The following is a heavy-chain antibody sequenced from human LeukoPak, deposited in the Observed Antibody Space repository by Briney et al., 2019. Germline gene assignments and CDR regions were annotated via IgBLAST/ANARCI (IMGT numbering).Heavy chain of an antibody. D-gene: IGHD6-13*01. Sequence: GGSLRLSCAASGFTFSSYSMNWVRQAPGKGLEWVSSISSSSSSYIYYADSVKGRFTISRDNAKNSLYLQMNSLRAEDTAVYYCASERIAAAGFDYWGQGTLVTVSS. CDR1: GFTFSSYS. V-gene: IGHV3-21*01. CDR2: ISSSSSSYI. CDR3: ASERIAAAGFDY. J-gene: IGHJ4*02.